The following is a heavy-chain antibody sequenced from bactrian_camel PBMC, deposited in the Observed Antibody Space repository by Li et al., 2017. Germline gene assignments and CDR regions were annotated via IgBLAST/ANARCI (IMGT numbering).Heavy chain of an antibody. CDR2: IDSGGRT. J-gene: IGHJ4*01. Sequence: VQLVESGGGSVQAGGSLRLSCAASGIHRTYCMAWFRQVSGKEREGVAVIDSGGRTSYVDSVKGRFTISKDNAKNTLLQMNSLKPEDTGMYYCAATHFTCGIAGSVRRPGAFRYWGQGTQVTVS. CDR1: GIHRTYC. V-gene: IGHV3S53*01. D-gene: IGHD4*01. CDR3: AATHFTCGIAGSVRRPGAFRY.